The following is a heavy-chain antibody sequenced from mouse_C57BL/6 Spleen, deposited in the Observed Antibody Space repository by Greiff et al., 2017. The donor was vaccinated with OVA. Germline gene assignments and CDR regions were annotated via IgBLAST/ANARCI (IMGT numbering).Heavy chain of an antibody. D-gene: IGHD3-3*01. Sequence: EVKLMESGPGLVKPSQSLSLTCSVTGYSITSGYYWNWIRQFPGNKLEWMGYISYDGSNNYNPSLKNRISITRDTSKNQFFLKLNSVTTEDTATYYCARGAGGAYWGQGTLVTVSA. J-gene: IGHJ3*01. V-gene: IGHV3-6*01. CDR2: ISYDGSN. CDR1: GYSITSGYY. CDR3: ARGAGGAY.